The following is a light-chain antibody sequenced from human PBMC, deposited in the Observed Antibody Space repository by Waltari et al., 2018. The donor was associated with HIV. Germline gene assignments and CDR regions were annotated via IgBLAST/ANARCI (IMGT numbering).Light chain of an antibody. CDR2: KDT. CDR3: QSADSSGTYVV. V-gene: IGLV3-25*03. J-gene: IGLJ3*02. Sequence: SSELTQPPSVSVSPGQTARITCSGDALPKQYAYWYRQRPGQAPVLVIYKDTERPSWIRERFSGSSSGTTVTLTISGVHAEDEADYYFQSADSSGTYVVFGGGTKLTVL. CDR1: ALPKQY.